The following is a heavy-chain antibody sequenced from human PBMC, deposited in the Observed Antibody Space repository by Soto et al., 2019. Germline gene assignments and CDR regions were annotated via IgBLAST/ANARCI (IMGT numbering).Heavy chain of an antibody. D-gene: IGHD4-4*01. V-gene: IGHV1-18*01. Sequence: ASVKVSCKASGYTFTSYGISWVRQAPGQGLEWMGWINPYNGNTKYAQKFQGRVTISADKFTGTAYMELTGLRSDDTAVYYCAGDPDSHYNDSHASSYPWGQGTLVTV. CDR2: INPYNGNT. CDR1: GYTFTSYG. CDR3: AGDPDSHYNDSHASSYP. J-gene: IGHJ5*02.